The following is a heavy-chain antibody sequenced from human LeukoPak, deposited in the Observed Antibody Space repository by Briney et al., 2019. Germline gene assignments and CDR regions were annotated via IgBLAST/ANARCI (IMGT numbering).Heavy chain of an antibody. D-gene: IGHD3-22*01. J-gene: IGHJ4*02. CDR2: IIPIFGTA. CDR3: ASCTYYYDSSGYYPFDY. CDR1: GGTFSSYA. Sequence: SVKVSCKASGGTFSSYAISWVRQAPGQGLERMGGIIPIFGTANYAQKFQGRVTITADESTSTAYMELSSLRSEDTAVYYCASCTYYYDSSGYYPFDYWGQGTLVTVSS. V-gene: IGHV1-69*13.